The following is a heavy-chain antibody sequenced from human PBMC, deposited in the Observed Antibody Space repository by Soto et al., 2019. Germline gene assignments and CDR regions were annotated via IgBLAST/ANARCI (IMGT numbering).Heavy chain of an antibody. V-gene: IGHV3-23*01. CDR2: ISGSGGST. J-gene: IGHJ6*03. CDR3: ATTRNSDYYYYYMDV. Sequence: GGSLRLSCAASGFTFSSYAMSWVRQAPGKGLEWVSAISGSGGSTYYADSVKGRFTISRDNSKNTLYLQMNSLRAEDTAVYYCATTRNSDYYYYYMDVWGKGTTVTVSS. CDR1: GFTFSSYA.